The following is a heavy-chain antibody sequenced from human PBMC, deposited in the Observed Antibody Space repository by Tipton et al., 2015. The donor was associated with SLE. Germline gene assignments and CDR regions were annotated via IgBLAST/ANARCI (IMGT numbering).Heavy chain of an antibody. V-gene: IGHV4-34*01. J-gene: IGHJ4*02. CDR2: INHSGST. CDR1: GGSFSGYY. D-gene: IGHD6-19*01. Sequence: TLSLTCAVYGGSFSGYYWSWIRQPPGKGLEWIGEINHSGSTNYNPSLKSRVTIAVDTSKNQFSLKLSSVTAADTAVYYCARDRRYSSGPTDYWGQGTLVTVSS. CDR3: ARDRRYSSGPTDY.